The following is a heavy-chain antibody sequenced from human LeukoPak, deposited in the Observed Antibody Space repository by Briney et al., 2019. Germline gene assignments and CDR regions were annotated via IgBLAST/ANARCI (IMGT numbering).Heavy chain of an antibody. Sequence: SGGTLRLSCAASGFTFSDYYMSWIRQAPGKGLEGVTNLSSSGSNKYYTDSVEGRFTIYRDNAKNSLYLQMNSLRAEDTAVYYCARDGGGRYYDSSGNYYIHYFGLWGQGTLLTLSS. J-gene: IGHJ4*02. CDR1: GFTFSDYY. CDR3: ARDGGGRYYDSSGNYYIHYFGL. CDR2: LSSSGSNK. D-gene: IGHD3-22*01. V-gene: IGHV3-11*01.